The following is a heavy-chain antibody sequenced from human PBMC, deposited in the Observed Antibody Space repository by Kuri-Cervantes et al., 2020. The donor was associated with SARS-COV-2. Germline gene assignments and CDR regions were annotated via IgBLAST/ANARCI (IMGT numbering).Heavy chain of an antibody. J-gene: IGHJ6*02. V-gene: IGHV3-48*01. Sequence: GESLKISCAASGFTFSSYSMNWVRQAPGKGLEWVSYISSSSSTIYYADSVKGRFTISRDNAKNSLYLQMNSLRAGDTAVYYCARDAPGVVVPAAINYYYGMDVWGQGTTVTVSS. CDR3: ARDAPGVVVPAAINYYYGMDV. CDR1: GFTFSSYS. CDR2: ISSSSSTI. D-gene: IGHD2-2*01.